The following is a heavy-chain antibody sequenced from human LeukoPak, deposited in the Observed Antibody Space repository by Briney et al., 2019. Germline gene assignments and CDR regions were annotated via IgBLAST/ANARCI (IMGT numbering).Heavy chain of an antibody. CDR1: GYTFTGYY. V-gene: IGHV1-2*02. D-gene: IGHD3-22*01. CDR2: INPNSGGT. Sequence: GASVKVSCKASGYTFTGYYMHWVRQAPGQGLDWMGWINPNSGGTNYAQKFQGRVTMTRDTSISKAYMELSRLRSDDTAVYYWARMYYYDSSGYTVWGQGTMVTVSS. CDR3: ARMYYYDSSGYTV. J-gene: IGHJ3*01.